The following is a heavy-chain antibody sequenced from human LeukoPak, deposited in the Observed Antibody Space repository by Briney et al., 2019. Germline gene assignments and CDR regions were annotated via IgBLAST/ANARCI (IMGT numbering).Heavy chain of an antibody. CDR2: ISNSGNNI. V-gene: IGHV3-48*03. D-gene: IGHD3-3*01. J-gene: IGHJ4*02. CDR1: GFMFSSYE. Sequence: GGSLRLSCVASGFMFSSYEMNWVRQAPGKGLEWVSYISNSGNNIDYADSVKGRFTISRDNAKNSQYLQMNNLRAEDTAVYYCASGIWSGYYMSGTDYWGQGTLVTVSS. CDR3: ASGIWSGYYMSGTDY.